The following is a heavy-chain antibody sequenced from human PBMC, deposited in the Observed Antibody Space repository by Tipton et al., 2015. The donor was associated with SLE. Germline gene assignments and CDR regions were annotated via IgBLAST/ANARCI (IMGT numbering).Heavy chain of an antibody. J-gene: IGHJ3*02. CDR2: IYYSGST. CDR1: GGSFSGYY. Sequence: TLSLTCAVYGGSFSGYYWSWIRQPPGKGLEWIGYIYYSGSTNYNPSLKSRVTISVDTSKNQFSLKLSSVTAADTAVYYCARDPGGGRSGAFDIWGQGTMVTVSS. V-gene: IGHV4-59*01. D-gene: IGHD3-10*01. CDR3: ARDPGGGRSGAFDI.